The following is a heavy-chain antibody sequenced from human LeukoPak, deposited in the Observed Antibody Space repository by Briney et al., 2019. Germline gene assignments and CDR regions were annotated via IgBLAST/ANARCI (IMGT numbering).Heavy chain of an antibody. CDR3: ARALVAGVTLNALDI. J-gene: IGHJ3*02. D-gene: IGHD2-15*01. CDR1: GCSFSSYW. CDR2: IQYDGSTT. Sequence: GGSLRLSCAASGCSFSSYWMHWVRQAPGKGLVWVARIQYDGSTTNYADSVKGRFTISRDNAKKTLYVQMNSLRAEDTAVYYCARALVAGVTLNALDIWGQGTMVTVSS. V-gene: IGHV3-74*01.